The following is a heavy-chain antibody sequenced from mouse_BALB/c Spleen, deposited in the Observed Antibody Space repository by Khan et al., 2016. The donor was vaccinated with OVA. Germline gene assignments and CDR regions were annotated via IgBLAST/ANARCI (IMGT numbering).Heavy chain of an antibody. CDR3: VRDGAYHRNDGWFAY. CDR2: INPSNDYT. D-gene: IGHD2-14*01. J-gene: IGHJ3*01. V-gene: IGHV1-4*01. CDR1: GYTFTSYT. Sequence: QVQLKQSGAELARPGASVKMSCKASGYTFTSYTIHWIKKRPGQGLEWIGYINPSNDYTNYNQKFKDKATLTKDKSSTTAYLRLSSLTSDDSAVYNCVRDGAYHRNDGWFAYWGQGTLVTVSA.